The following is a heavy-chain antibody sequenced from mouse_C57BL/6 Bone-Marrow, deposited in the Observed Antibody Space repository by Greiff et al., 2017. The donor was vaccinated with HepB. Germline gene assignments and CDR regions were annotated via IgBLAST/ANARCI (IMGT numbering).Heavy chain of an antibody. D-gene: IGHD2-2*01. CDR1: GFSLTSYG. J-gene: IGHJ2*01. V-gene: IGHV2-2*01. CDR2: IWSGGST. CDR3: AIMVTTGFDY. Sequence: VQLQQSGPGLVQPSQSLSITCTVSGFSLTSYGVHWVRQSPGKGLEWLGVIWSGGSTDYNAAFISRLSISKDNSKSQVFFKMNSRQADDTAIYYCAIMVTTGFDYWGQGTTLTVSS.